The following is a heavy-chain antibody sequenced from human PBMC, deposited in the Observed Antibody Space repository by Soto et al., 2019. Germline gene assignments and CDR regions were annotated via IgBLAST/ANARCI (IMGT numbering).Heavy chain of an antibody. D-gene: IGHD1-26*01. V-gene: IGHV1-18*01. Sequence: QVQLVQSGAEVKKPGASVKVSCKASGYTFTSYGISWVRQAPGQGLEWMGWINPYNGNTKYAQKLQGRITVTTETSXSTAXXXXXXXXXDDTAVYXXXXXXAVGLFDYWGQGTLVTVSS. CDR1: GYTFTSYG. J-gene: IGHJ4*02. CDR2: INPYNGNT. CDR3: XXXXAVGLFDY.